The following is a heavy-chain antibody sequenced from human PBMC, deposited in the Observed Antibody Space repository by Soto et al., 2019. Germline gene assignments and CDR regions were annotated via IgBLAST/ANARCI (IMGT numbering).Heavy chain of an antibody. CDR2: ISAYNGNT. V-gene: IGHV1-18*04. CDR3: ARGYYSLYYYYGMDV. J-gene: IGHJ6*02. D-gene: IGHD3-22*01. Sequence: QVQLVQSGAEVKKPGASVKVSCKASGYTFTSYDISWVRQAPGQGLEWMVWISAYNGNTYYAQKLQGRVTMTTDTSTCTANMELRSLRFDDTAVYYCARGYYSLYYYYGMDVWGQETTFTVSS. CDR1: GYTFTSYD.